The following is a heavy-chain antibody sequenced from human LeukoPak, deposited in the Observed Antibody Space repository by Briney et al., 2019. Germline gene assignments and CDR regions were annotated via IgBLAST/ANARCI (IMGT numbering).Heavy chain of an antibody. D-gene: IGHD3-10*01. Sequence: SETLSLTCAVYGGSFSGYYWSWIRQPPGKGLGWIGEINHSGSTNYNPSLKSRVTISVDTSKNQFSLKLSSVTAADTAVYYCARGPHYGSYWGQGTLVTVSS. CDR3: ARGPHYGSY. CDR2: INHSGST. CDR1: GGSFSGYY. J-gene: IGHJ4*02. V-gene: IGHV4-34*01.